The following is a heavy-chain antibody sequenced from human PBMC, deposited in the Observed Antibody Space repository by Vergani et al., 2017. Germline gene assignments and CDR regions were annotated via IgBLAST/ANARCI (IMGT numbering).Heavy chain of an antibody. CDR2: ISGRGTSK. Sequence: QVQLVESGGGFVKPGGSLRLSCAASGFIFSDYYMTWIRQAPGRGLEWVSHISGRGTSKYYSDSVKGRFTISRDNAKKSQYLQMNSLRAEDTAIYYCARAEYQLPYHYWGQGTLVTVSS. V-gene: IGHV3-11*01. CDR1: GFIFSDYY. D-gene: IGHD2-2*01. CDR3: ARAEYQLPYHY. J-gene: IGHJ4*02.